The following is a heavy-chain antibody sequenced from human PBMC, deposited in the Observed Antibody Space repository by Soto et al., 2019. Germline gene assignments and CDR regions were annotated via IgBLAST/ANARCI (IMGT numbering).Heavy chain of an antibody. D-gene: IGHD5-18*01. V-gene: IGHV3-53*01. CDR1: GFTVPSTY. CDR3: ARVDTYDYYYAMDV. CDR2: ICSSGAT. J-gene: IGHJ6*02. Sequence: GGSLDLSGAASGFTVPSTYMTGARKPPGKGLEWVSIICSSGATYYADSVKGRFTISRDKSKNTLYLQMRNLRAEDTAIYYCARVDTYDYYYAMDVWGQGTTVTVSS.